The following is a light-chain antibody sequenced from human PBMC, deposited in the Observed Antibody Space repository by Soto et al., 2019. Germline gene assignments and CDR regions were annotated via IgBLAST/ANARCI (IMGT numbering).Light chain of an antibody. J-gene: IGKJ2*01. Sequence: EIVMTQSPATLSVSPGGRATLSCRASQSVSSYLAWYQQRPGQPPRLLIYGASTRATGIPARFSGSGSGTEFSLPISTLQSEDFAVYDCQQYNTWPPKYTFGQGTKLEIK. CDR3: QQYNTWPPKYT. CDR1: QSVSSY. CDR2: GAS. V-gene: IGKV3-15*01.